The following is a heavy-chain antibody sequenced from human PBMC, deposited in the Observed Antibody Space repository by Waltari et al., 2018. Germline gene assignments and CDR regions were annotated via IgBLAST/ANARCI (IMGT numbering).Heavy chain of an antibody. CDR3: ARGTLWLAGWFDP. Sequence: QVQLQQWGAGLLKPSETLSLTCAVYGGSFSGYYWSWIRQPPGKGLEWIGEINHSGSTNYNPSLKSRVTISVDTSKNQFSLKLSSVTAADTAVYYCARGTLWLAGWFDPWGQGTLVTVSS. D-gene: IGHD3-10*01. CDR1: GGSFSGYY. J-gene: IGHJ5*02. CDR2: INHSGST. V-gene: IGHV4-34*01.